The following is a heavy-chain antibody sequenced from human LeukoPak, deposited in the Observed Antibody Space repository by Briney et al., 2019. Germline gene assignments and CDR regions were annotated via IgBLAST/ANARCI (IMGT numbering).Heavy chain of an antibody. CDR3: ARQSFYDSSGWPSHLLLDY. Sequence: TGESLKISCKGSGYSFTNYWIGWVRQMPGKGLEWMGIIYPGDSDTRYSPSFQGQVTISADKSISTAYLQWSSLKASDTAMYYCARQSFYDSSGWPSHLLLDYWGQGTLVTVSS. CDR2: IYPGDSDT. V-gene: IGHV5-51*01. J-gene: IGHJ4*02. D-gene: IGHD3-22*01. CDR1: GYSFTNYW.